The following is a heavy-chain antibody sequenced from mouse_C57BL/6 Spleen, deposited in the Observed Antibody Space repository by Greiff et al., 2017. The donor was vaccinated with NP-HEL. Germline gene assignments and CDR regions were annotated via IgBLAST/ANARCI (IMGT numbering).Heavy chain of an antibody. V-gene: IGHV3-6*01. CDR2: ISYDGSN. J-gene: IGHJ2*01. CDR3: AREKGPYGTLDY. CDR1: GYSITSGYY. D-gene: IGHD2-10*02. Sequence: VQLQQSGPGLVKPSQSLSLTCSVTGYSITSGYYWNWIRQFPGNKLEWMGYISYDGSNNYNPSLKNRISITRDTSKNQFFLKLNSVTTEDTATYYCAREKGPYGTLDYWGQGTTLTVSS.